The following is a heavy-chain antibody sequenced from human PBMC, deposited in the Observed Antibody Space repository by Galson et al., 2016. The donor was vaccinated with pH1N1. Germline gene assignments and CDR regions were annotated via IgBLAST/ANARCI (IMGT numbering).Heavy chain of an antibody. CDR2: IFYSGST. J-gene: IGHJ4*02. CDR1: GGSISSGIYY. D-gene: IGHD6-19*01. CDR3: ARGVSVAGTPRLDY. Sequence: TLSLTCTVSGGSISSGIYYWSWIRQPAGKGLEWIGYIFYSGSTYYNPSLKSRVTISVDTSKNQFSLKLSSVTAADTAVYYCARGVSVAGTPRLDYWGQGTLVTVSS. V-gene: IGHV4-31*03.